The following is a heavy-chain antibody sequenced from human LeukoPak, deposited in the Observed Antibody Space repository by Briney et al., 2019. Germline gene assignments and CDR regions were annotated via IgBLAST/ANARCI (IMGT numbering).Heavy chain of an antibody. D-gene: IGHD6-25*01. CDR1: GGSISSGSYY. CDR2: IYYSGST. J-gene: IGHJ2*01. CDR3: ARRRAIAPGYFDL. V-gene: IGHV4-39*01. Sequence: SETLSLTCTVSGGSISSGSYYWGWIRQPPGKGLEWIGSIYYSGSTYYNPSLKSRVTISVDTSKNQFSLKLSSVTAADTAVYYCARRRAIAPGYFDLWGRGTLVTVSS.